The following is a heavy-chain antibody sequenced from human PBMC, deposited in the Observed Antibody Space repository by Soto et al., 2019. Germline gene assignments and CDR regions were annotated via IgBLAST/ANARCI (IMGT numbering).Heavy chain of an antibody. D-gene: IGHD5-18*01. CDR3: ARAHSSGYVFLGY. CDR1: GDSISSYF. V-gene: IGHV4-59*01. J-gene: IGHJ4*02. CDR2: IHYSGSA. Sequence: SETLSLTCSVSGDSISSYFWSWIREPPGKGLEWIGYIHYSGSANYSPSLKSRVTISVDTSRNQFSLKLSLSSVTAADTAVYYCARAHSSGYVFLGYWGQGTLVTVSS.